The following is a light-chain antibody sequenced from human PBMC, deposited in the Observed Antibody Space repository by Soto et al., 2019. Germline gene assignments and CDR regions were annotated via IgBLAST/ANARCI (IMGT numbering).Light chain of an antibody. J-gene: IGLJ3*02. CDR1: SSDVGSYNL. CDR2: EVS. V-gene: IGLV2-23*02. Sequence: QSALTQPASVSGSPGQSITISCTGTSSDVGSYNLVSWYQQHPGKAPKLMIYEVSKRPSGVSNRFSGSKSGNTASLTISRPQAEDEADYYCCSYAGSSRVFGGGTQLTVL. CDR3: CSYAGSSRV.